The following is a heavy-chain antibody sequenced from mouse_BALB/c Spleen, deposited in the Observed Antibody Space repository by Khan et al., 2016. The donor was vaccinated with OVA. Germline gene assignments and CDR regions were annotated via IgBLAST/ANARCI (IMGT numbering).Heavy chain of an antibody. CDR1: GYTFTSYW. D-gene: IGHD1-1*01. J-gene: IGHJ4*01. CDR3: ARSNYYGSGLYAMDY. Sequence: DLVKPGASVKLSCKASGYTFTSYWINWTKQRPGRGLEWIGQVAPGSDSSYYNEIFKGKTTLTVEASSSTAYIQLSSLSSEDSAVYFCARSNYYGSGLYAMDYWGQGTSVTVSS. CDR2: VAPGSDSS. V-gene: IGHV1S41*01.